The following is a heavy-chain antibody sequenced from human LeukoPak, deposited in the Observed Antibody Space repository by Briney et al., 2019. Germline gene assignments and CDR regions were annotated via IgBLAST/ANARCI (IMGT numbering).Heavy chain of an antibody. J-gene: IGHJ4*02. D-gene: IGHD3-16*02. CDR1: GFTVSSNY. V-gene: IGHV3-53*05. CDR3: AKGLSGRLGELSLYRY. Sequence: GGSLRLSCAASGFTVSSNYMSWVRQAPGKGLEWVSVIYSGGSTYYADSVKGRFTISRDNSKNTLYLQMNSLRAEDTAVYYCAKGLSGRLGELSLYRYWGQGTLVTVSS. CDR2: IYSGGST.